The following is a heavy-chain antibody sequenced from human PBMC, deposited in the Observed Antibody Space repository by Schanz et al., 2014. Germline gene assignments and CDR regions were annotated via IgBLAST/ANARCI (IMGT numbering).Heavy chain of an antibody. CDR2: IIPSLGLA. D-gene: IGHD2-21*01. CDR3: ARDRLECGAKCYSVEVLEI. J-gene: IGHJ4*02. Sequence: QLQLVQSGAEVKKPGSSVKVSCKLSGGTFSSFGINWVRQAPGQGLEWMGRIIPSLGLAKYEQKFQNKVTITADTYANTACMELSGLRSEDTAVYYCARDRLECGAKCYSVEVLEIWGQGTLVTVSS. V-gene: IGHV1-69*04. CDR1: GGTFSSFG.